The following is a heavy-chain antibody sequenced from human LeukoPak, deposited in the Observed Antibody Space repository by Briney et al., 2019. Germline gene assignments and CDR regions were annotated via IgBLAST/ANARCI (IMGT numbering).Heavy chain of an antibody. CDR3: ARIAYSSGWSNIDY. CDR1: GFTFSSYG. D-gene: IGHD6-19*01. Sequence: PGRSLRLSCAASGFTFSSYGMHWVRQAPGKGLEWVAVISYDGSNKYYADSVKGRFTISRDNAKNSLYLQMNSLRAEDTAVYYCARIAYSSGWSNIDYWGQGTLVTVSS. J-gene: IGHJ4*02. CDR2: ISYDGSNK. V-gene: IGHV3-30*03.